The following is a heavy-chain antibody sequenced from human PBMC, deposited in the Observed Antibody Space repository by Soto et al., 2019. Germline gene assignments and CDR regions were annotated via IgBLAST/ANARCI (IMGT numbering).Heavy chain of an antibody. CDR2: IIPILGIT. CDR3: ATPQPQRGSGSLFDY. D-gene: IGHD3-10*01. CDR1: GGTFSSYT. J-gene: IGHJ4*02. Sequence: QVQLVQSGAEVKKPGSSVKVSCKASGGTFSSYTISWVRQAPGQGLEWMGRIIPILGITNYAQQFQGRVTITADNSTSIAYMELSSLRSAHTAVSYWATPQPQRGSGSLFDYWGQGPLVTVSS. V-gene: IGHV1-69*02.